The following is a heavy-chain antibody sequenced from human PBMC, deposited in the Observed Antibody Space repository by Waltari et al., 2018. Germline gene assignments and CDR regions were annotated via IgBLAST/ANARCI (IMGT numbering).Heavy chain of an antibody. Sequence: QLQLQESGPGLVKPSETLSLTCTVSGGSISSSSYYWGWIRQPPGKGLEWIGSIYYSGSTYSNPSLKSRVTISVDTSKNQFSLKLSSVTAADTAVYYCARDKEGRFDYWGQGTLVTVSS. CDR1: GGSISSSSYY. V-gene: IGHV4-39*07. CDR2: IYYSGST. J-gene: IGHJ4*02. CDR3: ARDKEGRFDY.